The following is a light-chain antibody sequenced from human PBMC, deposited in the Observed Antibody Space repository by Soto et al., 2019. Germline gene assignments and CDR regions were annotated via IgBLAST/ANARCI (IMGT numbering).Light chain of an antibody. CDR3: QQYYGTPPWT. V-gene: IGKV4-1*01. CDR2: WAS. Sequence: DIVMTQSPDSLAVSLGERATINCKSRQSLLYSSNNKNFLAWYQQKPRQPPKLLIYWASIRESGVPDRFSGSGSGTDFTLPISSLQAEDVAIYYCQQYYGTPPWTFGQGTKVEIK. CDR1: QSLLYSSNNKNF. J-gene: IGKJ1*01.